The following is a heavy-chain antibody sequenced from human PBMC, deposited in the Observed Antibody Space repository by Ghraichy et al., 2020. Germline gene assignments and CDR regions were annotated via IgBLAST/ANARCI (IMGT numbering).Heavy chain of an antibody. J-gene: IGHJ4*02. D-gene: IGHD3-10*01. Sequence: SETLSLTCTVSGGSISSYYWSWIRQPPGKGLEWIGYIYYSGSTNYNPSLKSRVTISVDTSKNQFSLKLSSVTAADTAVYYCARGSATYYYGSGSYFPEKWGQETLVTVSS. CDR1: GGSISSYY. CDR3: ARGSATYYYGSGSYFPEK. V-gene: IGHV4-59*01. CDR2: IYYSGST.